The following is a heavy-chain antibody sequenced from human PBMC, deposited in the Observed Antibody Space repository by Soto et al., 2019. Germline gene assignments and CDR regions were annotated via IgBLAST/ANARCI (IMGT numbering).Heavy chain of an antibody. CDR1: GFTFSSYA. D-gene: IGHD3-3*01. CDR2: ISGSGGST. CDR3: AKDASSGITSFDL. Sequence: EVQLLESGGGLVQPGGSVRHSCAPSGFTFSSYAMSWVRQAPGKGLEWVSAISGSGGSTYYADSVKGRFTIPRDESKNTLYLQMNSLRAEDTALYYCAKDASSGITSFDLWGRGKLVTFSS. J-gene: IGHJ2*01. V-gene: IGHV3-23*01.